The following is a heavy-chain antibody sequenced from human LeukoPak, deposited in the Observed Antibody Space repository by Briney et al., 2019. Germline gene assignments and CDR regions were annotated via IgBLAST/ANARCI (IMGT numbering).Heavy chain of an antibody. D-gene: IGHD3-16*01. CDR2: IYYSGST. J-gene: IGHJ4*02. CDR1: GGSISSYY. Sequence: SETLSLTCTVSGGSISSYYWSWIRQPPGKGLEWIGYIYYSGSTNYNPSLKSRVTISVDTSKNQFSLKLSSVTAADTAVYYCGRNFYVYFWGTHSFHYLDYWGQEPLVTV. V-gene: IGHV4-59*08. CDR3: GRNFYVYFWGTHSFHYLDY.